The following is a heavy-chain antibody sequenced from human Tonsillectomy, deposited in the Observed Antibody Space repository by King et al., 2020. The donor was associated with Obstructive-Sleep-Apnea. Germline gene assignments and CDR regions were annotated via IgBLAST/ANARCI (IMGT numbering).Heavy chain of an antibody. CDR3: ARDDGYLI. CDR2: IKQDGSEK. D-gene: IGHD1-1*01. J-gene: IGHJ3*02. CDR1: GFTFSSYW. Sequence: DVQLVESGGGLVQPGGSLRLSCAASGFTFSSYWMSWVRQAPGKGPEWVANIKQDGSEKYYVDSVKGRFTISRDNAKNSLILQMNSLRAEDTDMYYCARDDGYLIWGQGTMVTVSS. V-gene: IGHV3-7*01.